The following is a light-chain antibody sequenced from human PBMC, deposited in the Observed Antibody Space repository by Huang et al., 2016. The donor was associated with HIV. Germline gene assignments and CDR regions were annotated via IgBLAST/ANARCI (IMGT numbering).Light chain of an antibody. CDR2: AAS. CDR3: QQYNDFRST. CDR1: QIVSSH. V-gene: IGKV3-15*01. J-gene: IGKJ3*01. Sequence: ETVMTQSPVTLSVSPGDRASLSCRSSQIVSSHLAWYQQKPGQAPRRLMYAASTRATGVPARFSGSGAGTEFTLTISTLQSEDSAVYYCQQYNDFRSTFGPGTRVEIK.